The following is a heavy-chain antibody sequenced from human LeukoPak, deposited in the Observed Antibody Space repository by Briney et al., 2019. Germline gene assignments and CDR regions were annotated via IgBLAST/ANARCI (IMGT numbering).Heavy chain of an antibody. Sequence: GWSLRLSCAASGPTFTSYSTNWVRHAPGKGLGWVSYIVTIGRTIYYAESVKGRFNIYRDNAKNSLYLQMNSLRAEDTAVYYCARASPVSYDFWSGPPRYYYYMDVWGKGTTVTVSS. CDR2: IVTIGRTI. D-gene: IGHD3-3*01. CDR1: GPTFTSYS. CDR3: ARASPVSYDFWSGPPRYYYYMDV. J-gene: IGHJ6*03. V-gene: IGHV3-48*01.